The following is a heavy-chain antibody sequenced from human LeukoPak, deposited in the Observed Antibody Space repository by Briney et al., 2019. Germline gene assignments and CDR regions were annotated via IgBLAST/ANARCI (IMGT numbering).Heavy chain of an antibody. CDR3: ARDHYDYVRGSYRPSVGY. D-gene: IGHD3-16*02. CDR2: ISSSSSTI. Sequence: GGSLRLSCAASGFTFSSYSMNWVRQAPGKGLEWVSYISSSSSTIYYADSVKGRFTISRDNAKNSLYLQMNSLRAEDTAVYYCARDHYDYVRGSYRPSVGYWGQGTLVTVSS. J-gene: IGHJ4*02. CDR1: GFTFSSYS. V-gene: IGHV3-48*04.